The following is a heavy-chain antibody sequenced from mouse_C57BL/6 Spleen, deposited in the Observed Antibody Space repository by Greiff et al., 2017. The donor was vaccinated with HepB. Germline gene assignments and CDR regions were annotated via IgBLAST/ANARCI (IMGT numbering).Heavy chain of an antibody. CDR1: GFTFSDYY. D-gene: IGHD4-1*01. CDR3: ARHNWDGYFDY. J-gene: IGHJ2*01. Sequence: EVKVVESGGGLVQPGGSLKLSCAASGFTFSDYYMYWVRQTPEKRLEWVAYISNGGGSTYYPDTVKGRFTISRDNAKNTLYLQMSRLKSEDTAMYYCARHNWDGYFDYGGQGTTLTVSS. CDR2: ISNGGGST. V-gene: IGHV5-12*01.